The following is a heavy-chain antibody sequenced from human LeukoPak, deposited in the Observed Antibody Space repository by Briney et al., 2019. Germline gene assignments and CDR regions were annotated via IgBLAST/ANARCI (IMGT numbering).Heavy chain of an antibody. CDR3: AREHGDYFDY. V-gene: IGHV1-46*01. D-gene: IGHD4-17*01. CDR2: INPSGGST. Sequence: GASVKVSCKASGYTFTSYGISWVRQAPGQGLEWMGIINPSGGSTSYAQKFQGRVTMTRDTSTSTVYMELSSLRSEDTAVYYCAREHGDYFDYWGQGTLVTVSS. CDR1: GYTFTSYG. J-gene: IGHJ4*02.